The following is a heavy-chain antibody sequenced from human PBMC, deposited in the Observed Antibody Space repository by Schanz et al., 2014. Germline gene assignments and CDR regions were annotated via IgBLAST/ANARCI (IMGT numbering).Heavy chain of an antibody. V-gene: IGHV1-69*02. CDR3: ASLDCADSVS. CDR1: GGTFSTYT. J-gene: IGHJ5*02. D-gene: IGHD4-17*01. CDR2: IIPILGIA. Sequence: QVQLVQSGAEVKKPGSSVKVSCKASGGTFSTYTISWVRQAPGQGLEWMDRIIPILGIANYAQKFQGRVTITADKSTTTAYMELNSLNSDDTAVYYGASLDCADSVSWGQGTLVTVSS.